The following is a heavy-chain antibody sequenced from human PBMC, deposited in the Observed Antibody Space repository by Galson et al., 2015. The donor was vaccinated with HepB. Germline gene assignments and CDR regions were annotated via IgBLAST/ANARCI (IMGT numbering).Heavy chain of an antibody. Sequence: SLRLSCAASGFTFSSYGMHWVRQAPGKGLEWVAVIWYDGSNKYYADSVKGRFTVSRDNSKNTLYLQMNSLRAEDTAVYYCARAPLGWVREMDVWGKGTTVTVSS. CDR2: IWYDGSNK. CDR3: ARAPLGWVREMDV. V-gene: IGHV3-33*01. CDR1: GFTFSSYG. D-gene: IGHD3-10*01. J-gene: IGHJ6*04.